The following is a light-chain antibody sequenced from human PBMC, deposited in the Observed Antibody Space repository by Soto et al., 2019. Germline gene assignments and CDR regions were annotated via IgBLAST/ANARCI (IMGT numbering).Light chain of an antibody. Sequence: QSVLTQPASVSGSPGQSITISCTGTSSDVGGYNSVSWYQQHPGKAPKLMIYEVSNRPSGVSNRFSGSKSGNTASLTISGLQAEDEADYYCSSYTSSSTYVVFGGGTQLTVL. J-gene: IGLJ2*01. CDR1: SSDVGGYNS. CDR2: EVS. V-gene: IGLV2-14*01. CDR3: SSYTSSSTYVV.